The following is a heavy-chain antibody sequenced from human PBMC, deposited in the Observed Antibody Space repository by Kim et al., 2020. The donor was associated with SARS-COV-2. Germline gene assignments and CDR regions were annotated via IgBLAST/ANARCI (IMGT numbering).Heavy chain of an antibody. V-gene: IGHV3-21*04. CDR3: ARDGRGVADGDSGLDV. J-gene: IGHJ6*02. CDR2: ISSYSSYI. CDR1: GFPFSNYN. D-gene: IGHD3-3*01. Sequence: GGSLRLSCAASGFPFSNYNMNWVRRAPGKGLEWVSSISSYSSYIYYADSVKGRFTISRDNDKNSLYLQMNRLRAEDTAIYYCARDGRGVADGDSGLDVWGLGTAVTVSS.